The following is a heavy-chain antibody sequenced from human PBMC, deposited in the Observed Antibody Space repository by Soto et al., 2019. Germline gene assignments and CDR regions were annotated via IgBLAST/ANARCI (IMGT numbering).Heavy chain of an antibody. V-gene: IGHV3-23*01. J-gene: IGHJ5*02. Sequence: EVQLLESGGGLVHPGGSLRLSCAASGFTFSYYAMTWVRQAPGKGLEWVSTITGSGGSTYYADSVKGRFSISRDNSNNARHLQMNSLSAEDTAVYYCAKTSTYFDNSGYHIGGGLDPWGQGTLVTVSS. CDR1: GFTFSYYA. D-gene: IGHD3-22*01. CDR2: ITGSGGST. CDR3: AKTSTYFDNSGYHIGGGLDP.